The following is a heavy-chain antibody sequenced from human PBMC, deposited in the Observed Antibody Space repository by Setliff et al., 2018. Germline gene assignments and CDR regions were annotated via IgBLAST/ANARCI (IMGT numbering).Heavy chain of an antibody. CDR2: IKQDGSEK. V-gene: IGHV3-7*01. CDR3: GRWLQWVDY. CDR1: GFSLSSYW. J-gene: IGHJ4*02. Sequence: PGGSLRLSCAASGFSLSSYWMSWVRQAPGKGLEWVANIKQDGSEKYYVDSVKGRFTISRDNARNSLYLQMNSLRAEDTAVYFCGRWLQWVDYWGQGALVTVS. D-gene: IGHD5-18*01.